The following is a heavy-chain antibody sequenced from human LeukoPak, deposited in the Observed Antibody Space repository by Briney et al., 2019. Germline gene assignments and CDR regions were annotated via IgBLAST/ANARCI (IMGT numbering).Heavy chain of an antibody. D-gene: IGHD3-16*02. Sequence: ASVKVSCKASGYTFTGYYMHWVRQAPGQGLEWMGRINPNSGGTNYAQKFQGGVTMTRDTSISTAYMELSRLRSDDTAVYYCARETMITFGGVIEPLFDCWGQGTLVTVSS. CDR2: INPNSGGT. CDR3: ARETMITFGGVIEPLFDC. V-gene: IGHV1-2*06. J-gene: IGHJ4*02. CDR1: GYTFTGYY.